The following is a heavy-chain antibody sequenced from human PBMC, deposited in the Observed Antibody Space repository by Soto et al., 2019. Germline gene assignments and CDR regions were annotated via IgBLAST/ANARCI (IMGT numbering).Heavy chain of an antibody. CDR2: IHAGNGDT. J-gene: IGHJ5*02. Sequence: ASVKVSCKASGYTFSSYAVQWVRQAPGQSLEWIGWIHAGNGDTKYSQKFHGRVTLTRDTSANTAYIDLSSLRSEDTAVYYFARFPRYTSDIVEVPAVMFDDWFVPWGQGTLVTVSS. CDR3: ARFPRYTSDIVEVPAVMFDDWFVP. D-gene: IGHD2-2*01. V-gene: IGHV1-3*01. CDR1: GYTFSSYA.